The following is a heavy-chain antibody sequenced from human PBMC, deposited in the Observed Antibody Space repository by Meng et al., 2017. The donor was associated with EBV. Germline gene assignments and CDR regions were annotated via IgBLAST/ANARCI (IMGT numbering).Heavy chain of an antibody. J-gene: IGHJ4*02. V-gene: IGHV4-61*01. CDR3: AKSSSSTPGVVDS. Sequence: QARIREAGPGLVKPPETLSLACTDPGASVSGGTSPRSWRREPRGKDLQWIGYIHVGGTTIYTPYLKSRVTIFLDESRNQFSLGLRSVTTADTAVYYCAKSSSSTPGVVDSWGQGTLVTVSS. CDR1: GASVSGGTSP. D-gene: IGHD2-2*01. CDR2: IHVGGTT.